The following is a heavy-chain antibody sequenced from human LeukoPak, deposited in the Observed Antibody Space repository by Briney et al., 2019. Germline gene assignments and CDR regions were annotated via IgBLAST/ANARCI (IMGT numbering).Heavy chain of an antibody. CDR3: VRDKGHYMDV. CDR1: GFTFRSYW. CDR2: ISSGVTST. V-gene: IGHV3-21*01. J-gene: IGHJ6*03. Sequence: GGSLRLSCAASGFTFRSYWMSWVRQAPGKGLKWVSFISSGVTSTYYADSVKGRFTISRDNAKNSLYLQMNSLRDEDTAVYYCVRDKGHYMDVWGKGTTVTVSS.